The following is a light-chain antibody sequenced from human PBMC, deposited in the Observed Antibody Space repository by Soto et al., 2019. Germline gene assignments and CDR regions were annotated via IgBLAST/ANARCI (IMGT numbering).Light chain of an antibody. CDR2: GAS. CDR3: QQYDDWPLWT. V-gene: IGKV3-15*01. Sequence: IFMTQSPDTLSVSPGERVTLSCRASESIGSNLAWYQQKPGQAPRLLMYGASTRATDVPARFSGSESGTEFTLSISSLQSEDSAVYYCQQYDDWPLWTFGQGAKV. CDR1: ESIGSN. J-gene: IGKJ1*01.